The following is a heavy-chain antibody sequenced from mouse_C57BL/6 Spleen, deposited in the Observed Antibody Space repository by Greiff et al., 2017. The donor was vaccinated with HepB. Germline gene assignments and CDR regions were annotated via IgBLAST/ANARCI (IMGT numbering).Heavy chain of an antibody. CDR3: AREDYYGSSFYWYFDV. V-gene: IGHV1-9*01. CDR2: ILPGSGST. CDR1: GYTFTGYW. J-gene: IGHJ1*03. Sequence: VKLVESGAELLKPGASVKLSCKATGYTFTGYWIEWVKQRPGHGLEWIGEILPGSGSTNYNEKFKGKATFTADTSSNTAYMQLSSRTTEDSAIYYCAREDYYGSSFYWYFDVWGTGTTVTVSS. D-gene: IGHD1-1*01.